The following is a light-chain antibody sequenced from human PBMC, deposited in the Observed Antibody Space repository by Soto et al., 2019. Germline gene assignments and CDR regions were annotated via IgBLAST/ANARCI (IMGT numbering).Light chain of an antibody. CDR1: QSVSSY. CDR3: QQRSNWPLT. Sequence: EIVLTQSPATLSLSPGERATLSCRASQSVSSYIAWYQQKPGQAPRLLIYDASNRATGIPGRFSGSGSGTDFTLTISSLEPEDFEVYYCQQRSNWPLTFGGGTKVEIK. CDR2: DAS. J-gene: IGKJ4*01. V-gene: IGKV3-11*01.